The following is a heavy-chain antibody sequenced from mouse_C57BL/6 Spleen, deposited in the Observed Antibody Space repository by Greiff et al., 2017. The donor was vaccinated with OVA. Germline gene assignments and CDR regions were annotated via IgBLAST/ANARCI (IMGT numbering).Heavy chain of an antibody. CDR1: GYTFTSYW. D-gene: IGHD1-1*01. V-gene: IGHV1-61*01. CDR3: AREGAYYGSSFYFDY. J-gene: IGHJ2*01. Sequence: QVQLQQPGAELVRPGSSVKLSCKASGYTFTSYWMDWVKQRPGQGLEWIGNIYPSDSETHYNQKFKDKATLTVDKSSSTAYMQLSSLTSEDSAVYYGAREGAYYGSSFYFDYWGQGTTLTVSS. CDR2: IYPSDSET.